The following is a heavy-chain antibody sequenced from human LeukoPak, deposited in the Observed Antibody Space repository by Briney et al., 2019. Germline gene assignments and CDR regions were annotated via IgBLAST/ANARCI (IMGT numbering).Heavy chain of an antibody. CDR1: GLTFSSYW. D-gene: IGHD5-12*01. V-gene: IGHV3-7*01. J-gene: IGHJ4*02. CDR3: ARDLGLSGYDLLDY. Sequence: GGSLRLSCAASGLTFSSYWMTWVRQAPGKGLEWVANIKLDGTEKYYVDSVKGRFTISRDNAKNSLDLQMNSLRVEDTAVYYCARDLGLSGYDLLDYWGQGTMVTVSS. CDR2: IKLDGTEK.